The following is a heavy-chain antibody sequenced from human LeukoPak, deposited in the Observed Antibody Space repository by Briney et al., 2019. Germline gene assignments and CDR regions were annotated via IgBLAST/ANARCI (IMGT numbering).Heavy chain of an antibody. CDR1: GFTFSGSA. CDR2: IRSKANSYAT. V-gene: IGHV3-73*01. D-gene: IGHD6-13*01. CDR3: TRHQGGYHLFPIAAAELDP. J-gene: IGHJ5*02. Sequence: GGSLKLSCAASGFTFSGSAMHWVRQASGKGLEWVGRIRSKANSYATAYAASVKGRFTISRDDSKNTAYLQMNSLKTEDTAVYYCTRHQGGYHLFPIAAAELDPWGQGTLVTVSS.